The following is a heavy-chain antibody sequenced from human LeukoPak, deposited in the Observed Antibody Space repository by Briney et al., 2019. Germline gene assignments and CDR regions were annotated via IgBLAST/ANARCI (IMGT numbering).Heavy chain of an antibody. CDR3: AKARGIPQAAFLDY. D-gene: IGHD2-15*01. J-gene: IGHJ4*02. V-gene: IGHV3-23*01. Sequence: QPGGSLRLSCEASGFRFSGYAVNWVRQAPGKGLEWVSAISGGGDDTYYSDSVKGRFTISRDNSKNMLYLQMNSLRAEDTAVYFCAKARGIPQAAFLDYWGQGTLVTVSS. CDR2: ISGGGDDT. CDR1: GFRFSGYA.